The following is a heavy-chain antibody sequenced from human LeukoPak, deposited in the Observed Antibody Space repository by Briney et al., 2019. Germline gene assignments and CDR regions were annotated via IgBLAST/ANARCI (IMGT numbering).Heavy chain of an antibody. J-gene: IGHJ4*02. CDR2: INPNSGGT. D-gene: IGHD3-9*01. CDR1: GYTFTGYY. V-gene: IGHV1-2*02. Sequence: ASVKVSCKASGYTFTGYYMHWVRQAPGQGLECRVCINPNSGGTNYSQNFQGRVTMTRDTSISKASMELSRLRSDDTAVYYCARGDYDILTGDYIPFDYWGQGPLVTVSS. CDR3: ARGDYDILTGDYIPFDY.